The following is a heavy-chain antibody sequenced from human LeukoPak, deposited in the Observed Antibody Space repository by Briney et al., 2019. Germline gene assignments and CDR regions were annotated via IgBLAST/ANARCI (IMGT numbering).Heavy chain of an antibody. V-gene: IGHV4-59*01. CDR3: ARDNSGWLVNFDY. Sequence: SETLSLTCTVSGGSISDNYWSWIRQPPGKGLEWIGYISYSGSTNYNPSLKSRVTISVDTSKNQFSLKLSSVTAADTAVYYCARDNSGWLVNFDYWGQGTLVTVPS. CDR1: GGSISDNY. CDR2: ISYSGST. J-gene: IGHJ4*02. D-gene: IGHD6-19*01.